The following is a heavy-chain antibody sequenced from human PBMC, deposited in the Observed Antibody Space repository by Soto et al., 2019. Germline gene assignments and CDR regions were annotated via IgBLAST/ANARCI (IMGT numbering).Heavy chain of an antibody. CDR3: AGYNWNYYFDP. D-gene: IGHD1-7*01. V-gene: IGHV4-61*01. CDR2: IYHSGST. Sequence: SETLSLTCTVSGGSVRDGSYYWAWLRQPPGKGLEWIGHIYHSGSTIYNPSLKSRVTISIDTSKSQFSLNLNSMTAADTAVYYCAGYNWNYYFDPWGQGTQVTVSS. J-gene: IGHJ5*02. CDR1: GGSVRDGSYY.